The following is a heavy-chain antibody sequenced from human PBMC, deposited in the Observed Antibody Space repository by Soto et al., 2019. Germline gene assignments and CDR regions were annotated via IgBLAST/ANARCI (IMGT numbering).Heavy chain of an antibody. J-gene: IGHJ6*02. D-gene: IGHD3-10*01. Sequence: GWSLRLSCAASGFTFSIYXMDXVLXXXXXXLXXXSXXLYDGSNKYYADSVKGRFTISRDNSKNTLYLQMNSLRAEDTAVYYCAKDPRVYYYGSGSYLRAYYYYGMDVWGQGTTVTVSS. CDR1: GFTFSIYX. CDR2: XLYDGSNK. CDR3: AKDPRVYYYGSGSYLRAYYYYGMDV. V-gene: IGHV3-30*18.